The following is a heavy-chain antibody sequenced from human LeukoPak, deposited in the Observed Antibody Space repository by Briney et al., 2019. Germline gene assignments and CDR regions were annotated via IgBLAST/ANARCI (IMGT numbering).Heavy chain of an antibody. Sequence: PGGSLRLSCAASGFTFSSYWMSWVRQAPGKGLEWVANIRQDGGDKYYVDSVKGRFTISRDNAKTSLYLQMNSLRVEDTGVYYCARGDPHADLWGQGTLVTVSS. CDR1: GFTFSSYW. CDR3: ARGDPHADL. CDR2: IRQDGGDK. V-gene: IGHV3-7*01. J-gene: IGHJ5*02.